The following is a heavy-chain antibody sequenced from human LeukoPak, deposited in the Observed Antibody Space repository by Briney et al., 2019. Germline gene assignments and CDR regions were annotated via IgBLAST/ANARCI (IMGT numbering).Heavy chain of an antibody. V-gene: IGHV3-23*01. J-gene: IGHJ6*03. CDR1: GFTFSSYA. D-gene: IGHD2-2*01. Sequence: LSGGSLRLSCAASGFTFSSYAMTWVRQAPGEGLEWVSAIPGSGASTYYADSVKGRFSISRDNSKNTLYLQMNSLRAEDTAVYYCAKDLLESSTSCYGICYYYYMDVWGKGTTVTISS. CDR3: AKDLLESSTSCYGICYYYYMDV. CDR2: IPGSGAST.